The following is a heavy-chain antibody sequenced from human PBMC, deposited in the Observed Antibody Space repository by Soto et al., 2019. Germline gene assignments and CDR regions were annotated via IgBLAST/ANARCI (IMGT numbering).Heavy chain of an antibody. D-gene: IGHD5-12*01. J-gene: IGHJ4*02. CDR2: INPNSGGT. CDR1: GYTFTGYY. V-gene: IGHV1-2*04. CDR3: ARVGGVYSGYDYDFDY. Sequence: QVQLVQSGAEVKKPGASVKVSCKASGYTFTGYYMHWVRQAPGQGLEWMGWINPNSGGTNYAQKFQGWVTMTRDTSISTAYMELSRLRSDDTAVYYCARVGGVYSGYDYDFDYWGQGTLVTVSS.